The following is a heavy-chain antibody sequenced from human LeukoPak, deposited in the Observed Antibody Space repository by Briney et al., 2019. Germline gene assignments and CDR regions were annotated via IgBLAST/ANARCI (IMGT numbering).Heavy chain of an antibody. CDR1: GGSISSYY. Sequence: PSETLSLTCTVSGGSISSYYWSWIRLPPGKGLEWIGYLSKSGNTNYSPSLKSRVTIFGDTSRNQFFLKLSSVTAADTAVYYCARARYVNSFYAFDIWGQGTLVTVSS. V-gene: IGHV4-59*01. J-gene: IGHJ3*02. D-gene: IGHD3-9*01. CDR2: LSKSGNT. CDR3: ARARYVNSFYAFDI.